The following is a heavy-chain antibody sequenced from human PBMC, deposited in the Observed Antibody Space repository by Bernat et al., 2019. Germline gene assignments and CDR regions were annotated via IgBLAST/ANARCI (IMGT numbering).Heavy chain of an antibody. V-gene: IGHV3-15*01. CDR3: TTDAYSGYDWVDY. D-gene: IGHD5-12*01. CDR2: IKSKTDGGTT. CDR1: GFTFSNAW. Sequence: EVQLVESGGGLVKPGGSLRLSCAASGFTFSNAWMSWVRQAPGKGLEWVGRIKSKTDGGTTDYAAPVKGRFTISRDDSKNTLYLQMNSLKTEDTAVYYCTTDAYSGYDWVDYWGQGTLVTVSS. J-gene: IGHJ4*02.